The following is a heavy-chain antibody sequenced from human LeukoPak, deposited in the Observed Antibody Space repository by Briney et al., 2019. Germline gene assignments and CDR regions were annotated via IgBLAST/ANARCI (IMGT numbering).Heavy chain of an antibody. Sequence: GGSLRLSCAASGLTFSSYEMNWVRQAPGKGLEWVSYISSSGSTIYYADSVKGRFTISRDNAKNSLYLQMNSLRAEDTAVYYCACGSGSFYYYYGMDVWGKGTTVTVSS. CDR1: GLTFSSYE. J-gene: IGHJ6*04. CDR3: ACGSGSFYYYYGMDV. D-gene: IGHD3-10*01. CDR2: ISSSGSTI. V-gene: IGHV3-48*03.